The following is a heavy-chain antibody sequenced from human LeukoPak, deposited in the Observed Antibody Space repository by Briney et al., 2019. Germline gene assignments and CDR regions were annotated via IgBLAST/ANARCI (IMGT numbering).Heavy chain of an antibody. CDR3: ARHRGSGYPYFDY. CDR2: IYYGGST. Sequence: SETLSLTCTVSGGSINNYYWSWIRQPPGKGLEWIGYIYYGGSTNYNPSLKSRVTISVDTSKNQFSLKMSSLTAADTAVYYCARHRGSGYPYFDYWGQGTLVTVSS. D-gene: IGHD3-22*01. J-gene: IGHJ4*02. CDR1: GGSINNYY. V-gene: IGHV4-59*01.